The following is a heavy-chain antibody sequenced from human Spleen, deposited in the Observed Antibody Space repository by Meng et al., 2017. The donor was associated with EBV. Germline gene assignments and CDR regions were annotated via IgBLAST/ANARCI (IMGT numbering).Heavy chain of an antibody. D-gene: IGHD3-10*01. CDR3: ASESGRGYTPDY. Sequence: QAQLVPSGAEVKKPGSSVRVSCKTSGNTFSHYAVSWVRQAPGQGLEWMGGLIPMLGAPNYAQKFQNRITIVADEFTSAHYMELSSLRSEDTAVYYCASESGRGYTPDYWGQGTLVTVFS. CDR1: GNTFSHYA. V-gene: IGHV1-69*01. CDR2: LIPMLGAP. J-gene: IGHJ4*02.